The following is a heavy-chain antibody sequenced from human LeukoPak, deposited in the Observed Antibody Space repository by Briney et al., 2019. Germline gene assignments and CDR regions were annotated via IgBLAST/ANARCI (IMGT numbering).Heavy chain of an antibody. Sequence: GGSLRLSCAASGFTFSSYSMNWVRQAPGKGLEWVSFISSSRSYIYYADSVKGRFTISRDNAKNSLYLQMNSLRAEDTAMYYCARGGSPVTMVRGVIMLGAFDIWGQGTMVTVSS. CDR1: GFTFSSYS. J-gene: IGHJ3*02. V-gene: IGHV3-21*01. CDR3: ARGGSPVTMVRGVIMLGAFDI. CDR2: ISSSRSYI. D-gene: IGHD3-10*01.